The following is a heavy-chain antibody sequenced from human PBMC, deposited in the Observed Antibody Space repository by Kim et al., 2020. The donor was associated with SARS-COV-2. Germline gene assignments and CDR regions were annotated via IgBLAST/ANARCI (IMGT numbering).Heavy chain of an antibody. CDR3: ARGDYYDSSGGGNRFDP. CDR1: GFTFSSYS. D-gene: IGHD3-22*01. V-gene: IGHV3-21*01. Sequence: GGSLRLSCAASGFTFSSYSMNWVRQAPGKGLEWVSSISSSSSYIYYADSVKGRFTISRDNAKNSLYLQMNSLRAEDTAVYYCARGDYYDSSGGGNRFDPWGQGTLVTVSS. CDR2: ISSSSSYI. J-gene: IGHJ5*02.